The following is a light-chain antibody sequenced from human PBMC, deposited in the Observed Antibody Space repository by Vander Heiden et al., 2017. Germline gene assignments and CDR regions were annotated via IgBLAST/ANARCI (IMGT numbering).Light chain of an antibody. CDR2: EVT. V-gene: IGLV2-8*01. CDR1: SSDVGAYDF. Sequence: QSALTQPPSASGSPGQSVTISCTGTSSDVGAYDFVSGYQQHPGKAPKLMIYEVTKRPSGVPDRFSGSKSGNTASLTVSGLQAEDEADYYCNSYAGSNNLVFGGGTKLTVL. CDR3: NSYAGSNNLV. J-gene: IGLJ2*01.